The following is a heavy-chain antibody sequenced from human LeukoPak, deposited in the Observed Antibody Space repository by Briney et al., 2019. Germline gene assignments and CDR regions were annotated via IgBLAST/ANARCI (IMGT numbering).Heavy chain of an antibody. CDR2: IYSGGST. CDR1: GFPFSGYW. D-gene: IGHD2-15*01. Sequence: PGGSLRLPCAASGFPFSGYWMTWVRQAPGKGLEWVSVIYSGGSTYYADSVKGRFTISRDNSKNTLYLQMNSLRAEDTAVYYCARDQRGLGYCSGGSCYQAYYFDYWGQGTLVTVSS. V-gene: IGHV3-53*01. CDR3: ARDQRGLGYCSGGSCYQAYYFDY. J-gene: IGHJ4*02.